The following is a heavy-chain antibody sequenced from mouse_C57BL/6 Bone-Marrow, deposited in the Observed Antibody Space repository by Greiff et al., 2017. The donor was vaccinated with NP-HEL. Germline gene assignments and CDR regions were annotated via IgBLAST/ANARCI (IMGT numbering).Heavy chain of an antibody. V-gene: IGHV10-1*01. CDR1: GFSFNTYA. J-gene: IGHJ4*01. D-gene: IGHD2-5*01. CDR2: IRSKSNNYAT. Sequence: EVQGVESGGGLVQPKGSLKLSCAASGFSFNTYAMNWVRQAPGKGLEWVARIRSKSNNYATYYADSVKDRFTISRDDSESMLYLQMNNLKTEDTAMYYCVRRGYSNSCAMDYWGQGTSVTVSS. CDR3: VRRGYSNSCAMDY.